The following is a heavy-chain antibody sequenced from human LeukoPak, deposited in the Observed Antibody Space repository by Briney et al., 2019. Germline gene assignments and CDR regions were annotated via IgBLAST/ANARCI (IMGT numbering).Heavy chain of an antibody. CDR1: GLSHSGNN. Sequence: GGSLRLLRAAAGLSHSGNNMHGVREAPGGGLEWLSYISAGSGTIFSADSVMGRFTISRDNARDVLFLQMNSLRAEDTAVYYCTRDLGLRRMIWGRGTLV. CDR3: TRDLGLRRMI. V-gene: IGHV3-48*04. CDR2: ISAGSGTI. J-gene: IGHJ2*01.